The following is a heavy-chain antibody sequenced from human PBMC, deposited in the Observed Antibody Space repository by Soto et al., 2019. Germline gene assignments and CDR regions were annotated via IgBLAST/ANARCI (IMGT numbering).Heavy chain of an antibody. CDR1: GYSFTSYW. V-gene: IGHV5-51*01. J-gene: IGHJ6*02. D-gene: IGHD2-2*01. Sequence: GESLKIACNGSGYSFTSYWIGWVRQMPWKGLEWMGIIYPGDSDTRYSPSFQGQVTISADKSISTAYLQWSSLKASDTAMYYCARQSVVVPAAIHYYYYYGMDVWGQGTTVTVS. CDR3: ARQSVVVPAAIHYYYYYGMDV. CDR2: IYPGDSDT.